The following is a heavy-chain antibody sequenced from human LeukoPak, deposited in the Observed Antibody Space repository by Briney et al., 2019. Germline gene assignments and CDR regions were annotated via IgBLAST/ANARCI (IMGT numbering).Heavy chain of an antibody. CDR1: GFTFSIYA. D-gene: IGHD6-6*01. J-gene: IGHJ6*02. Sequence: GGSLRLSCAASGFTFSIYAMNWVRQAPGKGLEWVSSISANGGETHYADSVKGRFTISRDNSKNTLYLQMNSLRAEDTAVYYCARPSHVSSTRYYYYGMDVWGQGTTVTVSS. V-gene: IGHV3-23*01. CDR3: ARPSHVSSTRYYYYGMDV. CDR2: ISANGGET.